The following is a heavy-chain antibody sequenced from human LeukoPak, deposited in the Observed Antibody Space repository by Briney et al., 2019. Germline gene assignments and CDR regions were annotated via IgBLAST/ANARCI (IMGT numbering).Heavy chain of an antibody. D-gene: IGHD3-16*02. CDR1: GASISTYY. Sequence: SETLSLTCTVSGASISTYYWSWIRQPAGKGLEWIGRLYTSGSTSYNPSLKSRVTISEETSRNQFSLKLYSVTAADTAVYYCARYRAYGTWVDLDYWGQGTLVTVSS. CDR2: LYTSGST. V-gene: IGHV4-4*07. CDR3: ARYRAYGTWVDLDY. J-gene: IGHJ4*02.